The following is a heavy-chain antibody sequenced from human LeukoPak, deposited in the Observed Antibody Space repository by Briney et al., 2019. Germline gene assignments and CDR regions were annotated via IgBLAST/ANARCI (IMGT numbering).Heavy chain of an antibody. CDR2: IYTSGST. D-gene: IGHD1-26*01. V-gene: IGHV4-4*07. J-gene: IGHJ4*02. CDR1: GGSISSDY. CDR3: ARDLGVGATPASDYCFDY. Sequence: SETLSFTCTVSGGSISSDYWSCIRQPAGKGLEWIGRIYTSGSTNYNPSLKSRVTMSVDTSKNQFSLKLSSVTAADTAVYYCARDLGVGATPASDYCFDYWGQGTLVTVSS.